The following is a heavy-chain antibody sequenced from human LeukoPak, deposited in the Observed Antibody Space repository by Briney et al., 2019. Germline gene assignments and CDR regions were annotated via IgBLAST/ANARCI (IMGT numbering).Heavy chain of an antibody. Sequence: ASVKVSCKASGYTFTSYGISWVRQAPGQGLEWMGWISAYNGNTNYAQKLQGRVTMTTDTSTSTAYMELRSLRSDDTAVYYCARDKQLDWAHYFYYYMDVWGKGTTVTVSS. CDR2: ISAYNGNT. CDR3: ARDKQLDWAHYFYYYMDV. V-gene: IGHV1-18*01. D-gene: IGHD1-1*01. CDR1: GYTFTSYG. J-gene: IGHJ6*03.